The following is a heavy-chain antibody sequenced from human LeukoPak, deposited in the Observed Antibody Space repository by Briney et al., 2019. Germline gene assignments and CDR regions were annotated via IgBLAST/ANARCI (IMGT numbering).Heavy chain of an antibody. V-gene: IGHV3-23*01. D-gene: IGHD6-19*01. CDR3: AKDLLKRVVAGPDY. CDR1: GFSFSSYA. J-gene: IGHJ4*02. CDR2: ITASGSST. Sequence: GGSLRLSCAASGFSFSSYAMSWVRQAPGKGLEWVSGITASGSSTYYADSVKGRFTISRDNSKNTLYLQMNSPRAEDTAVFYCAKDLLKRVVAGPDYWGQGTLVTVSS.